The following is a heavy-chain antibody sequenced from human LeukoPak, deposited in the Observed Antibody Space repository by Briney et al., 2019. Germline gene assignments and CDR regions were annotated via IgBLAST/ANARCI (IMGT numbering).Heavy chain of an antibody. V-gene: IGHV1-2*02. Sequence: ASVEVSCKASGYTFTNYYMHWVRQAPGQGLEWMGWVNPNSGVTNYAQKFQGRVTMTRDTSISAAYMELSRLRSDDTAVYYCARDSHGDYNFDYWGQGTLVTVSS. CDR3: ARDSHGDYNFDY. D-gene: IGHD4-17*01. CDR2: VNPNSGVT. CDR1: GYTFTNYY. J-gene: IGHJ4*02.